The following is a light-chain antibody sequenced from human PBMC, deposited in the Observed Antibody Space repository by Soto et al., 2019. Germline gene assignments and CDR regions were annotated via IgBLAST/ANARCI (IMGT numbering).Light chain of an antibody. CDR1: SGSVSAAHN. Sequence: QAVVTQESSFSVSPGGTVTLTCGLISGSVSAAHNPNWYQQTPGQTPRTLIYSTSTRSSGVPDRFSGSILGNKAALTITGAQADDESDYYCALFLGNGISVFGTGTKLTFL. V-gene: IGLV8-61*01. CDR3: ALFLGNGISV. J-gene: IGLJ1*01. CDR2: STS.